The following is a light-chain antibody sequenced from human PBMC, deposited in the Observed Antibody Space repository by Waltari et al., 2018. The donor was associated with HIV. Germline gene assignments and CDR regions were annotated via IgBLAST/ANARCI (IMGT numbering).Light chain of an antibody. CDR2: AAS. V-gene: IGKV3D-15*01. CDR3: QQYNDWPPLT. J-gene: IGKJ4*01. CDR1: QGVGSN. Sequence: EIVMTQSPATLSVSPGERATLSCRASQGVGSNLAWYQQKPGQAPRLLIFAASTRATGIPAGFSGRGSGTEFTLTISSLQSEDFAVYYCQQYNDWPPLTFGGGTKVEI.